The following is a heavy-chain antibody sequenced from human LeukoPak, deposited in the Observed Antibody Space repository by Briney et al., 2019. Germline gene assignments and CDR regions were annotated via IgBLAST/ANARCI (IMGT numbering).Heavy chain of an antibody. J-gene: IGHJ3*02. D-gene: IGHD3-9*01. Sequence: SQTLSLTCTVSGGSISSGGYYWSWIRQHPGKGLEWIGYIDYSGSTYYNPSLKSRVTISVDTSKNQFSLKLSSVTAADTAVYYCARDQRNYDILTGYGSARAFDIWGQGTMVTVSS. CDR3: ARDQRNYDILTGYGSARAFDI. V-gene: IGHV4-31*03. CDR1: GGSISSGGYY. CDR2: IDYSGST.